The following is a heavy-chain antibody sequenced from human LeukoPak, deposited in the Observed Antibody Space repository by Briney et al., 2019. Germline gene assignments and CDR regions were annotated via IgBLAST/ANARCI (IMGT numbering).Heavy chain of an antibody. V-gene: IGHV3-30*02. D-gene: IGHD4-17*01. CDR3: ANRGVTTVTPSHYGMDV. J-gene: IGHJ6*02. Sequence: GGSLRLSCAASGFTFSSYGMHWVRQAPGKGLEWVAFIRYDGSNKYYADSVKGRFTISRDNSKNTPYLQMNSLRAEDTAVYYCANRGVTTVTPSHYGMDVWGQGTTVTVSS. CDR2: IRYDGSNK. CDR1: GFTFSSYG.